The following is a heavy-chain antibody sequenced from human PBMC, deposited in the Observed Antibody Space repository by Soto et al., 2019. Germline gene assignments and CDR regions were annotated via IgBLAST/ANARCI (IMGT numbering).Heavy chain of an antibody. CDR1: GFTFSSYA. CDR3: AKDPIPPVLLWFGEPSLVNYYYGMDV. D-gene: IGHD3-10*01. V-gene: IGHV3-23*01. Sequence: GGSLRLSCAASGFTFSSYAMSWVRQAPGKGLEWVSAISGSGGSTYYTDSVKGRFTISRDNSKNTLYLQMNSLRAEDTAVYYCAKDPIPPVLLWFGEPSLVNYYYGMDVWGQGTTVTVSS. CDR2: ISGSGGST. J-gene: IGHJ6*02.